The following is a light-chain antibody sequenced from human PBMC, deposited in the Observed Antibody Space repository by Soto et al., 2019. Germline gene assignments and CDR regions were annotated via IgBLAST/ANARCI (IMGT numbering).Light chain of an antibody. V-gene: IGLV2-23*01. CDR1: SSHIWSSNL. CDR3: CSYAGSSPLYV. Sequence: QSALTQPAAVTGSPGQAITNSWTGSSSHIWSSNLVSWYQHHSGKAPKLIIYEGNKRPSGASPRSSGSKSGKTASLTISGLQAEDEGTYYCCSYAGSSPLYVFGTGTKVTVL. CDR2: EGN. J-gene: IGLJ1*01.